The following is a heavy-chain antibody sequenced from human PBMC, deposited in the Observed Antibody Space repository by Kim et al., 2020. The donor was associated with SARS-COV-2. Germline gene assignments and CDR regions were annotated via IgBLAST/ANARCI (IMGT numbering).Heavy chain of an antibody. V-gene: IGHV4-34*01. CDR3: ARGPYNWNYEPGLDY. D-gene: IGHD1-7*01. CDR2: INHSGST. Sequence: SETLSLTCAVYGGSFSGYYWSWIRQPQGKGLEWIGEINHSGSTNYNPSLKSRVTISVDTSKNQFSLKLSSVTAADTAVYYCARGPYNWNYEPGLDYWGQGTLVTVSS. CDR1: GGSFSGYY. J-gene: IGHJ4*02.